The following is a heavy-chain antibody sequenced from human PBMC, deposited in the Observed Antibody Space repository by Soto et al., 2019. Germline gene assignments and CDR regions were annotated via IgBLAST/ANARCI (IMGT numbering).Heavy chain of an antibody. J-gene: IGHJ4*02. V-gene: IGHV1-46*01. CDR3: ARDRLTYYYDSNNPRPEYYFDY. D-gene: IGHD3-22*01. Sequence: QVQLVQSGAEVKKPGASVKVSCKASGYTFTSYYMHWVRQAPGQGLEWMGIINPSGGSTSYAQKFQGRVTMTRDTSTSTVYMELSSLRSEDTAVYYCARDRLTYYYDSNNPRPEYYFDYWGQGTLVTVSS. CDR2: INPSGGST. CDR1: GYTFTSYY.